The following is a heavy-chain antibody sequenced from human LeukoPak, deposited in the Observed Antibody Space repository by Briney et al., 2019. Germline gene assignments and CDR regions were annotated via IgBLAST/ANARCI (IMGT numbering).Heavy chain of an antibody. D-gene: IGHD3-22*01. CDR3: AKSSYYDSSGYYREYYFDY. CDR2: IKQDGSEK. V-gene: IGHV3-7*03. J-gene: IGHJ4*02. CDR1: GFTFSNYG. Sequence: GGSLRLSCAASGFTFSNYGMSWVRQAPGKGLEWVASIKQDGSEKFYVDSVKGRFTISRDNSKNTLYLQMNSLRAEDTAVYYCAKSSYYDSSGYYREYYFDYWGQGTLVTVSS.